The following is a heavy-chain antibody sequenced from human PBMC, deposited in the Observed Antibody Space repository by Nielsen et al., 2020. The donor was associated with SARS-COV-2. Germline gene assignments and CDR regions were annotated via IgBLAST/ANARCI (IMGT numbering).Heavy chain of an antibody. CDR3: AKDAYFDWFGWPFDP. D-gene: IGHD3-9*01. V-gene: IGHV1-46*01. CDR2: INPSGGST. J-gene: IGHJ5*02. CDR1: GYTFTSYY. Sequence: ASVKVSCKASGYTFTSYYMHWVRQAPGQGLEWMGIINPSGGSTSYAQKFQGRVTMTRDTSTSTVYMELSSLRSEDTALYYCAKDAYFDWFGWPFDPWGQGTLVTVSS.